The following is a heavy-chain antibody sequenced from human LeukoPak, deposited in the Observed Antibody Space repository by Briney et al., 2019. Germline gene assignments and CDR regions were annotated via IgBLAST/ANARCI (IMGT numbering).Heavy chain of an antibody. CDR2: ISGSGGST. Sequence: GGTLRLSCAASGFIFSTHGMSWVRQAPGKGLEWVSAISGSGGSTYYADSVKGRFTISRDNSKNTLYLQMNSLRAEDTAVYYCAKDPFPALSSGWYEGLVDYWGQGTLVTVSS. V-gene: IGHV3-23*01. J-gene: IGHJ4*02. CDR3: AKDPFPALSSGWYEGLVDY. D-gene: IGHD6-19*01. CDR1: GFIFSTHG.